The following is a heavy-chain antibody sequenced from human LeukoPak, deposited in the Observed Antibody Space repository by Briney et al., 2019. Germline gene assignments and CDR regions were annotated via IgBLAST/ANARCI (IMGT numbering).Heavy chain of an antibody. CDR2: ISSSGSTI. CDR1: GFTFSDYY. Sequence: GGSLRLSCAASGFTFSDYYMSWIRQAPGKGLEWVSYISSSGSTIYYADSVKGRFTISRDNSKNTLYLQMNSLRAEDTAVYYCAKDVAYYDISTGYYNPGLIDYWGQGTLVTVSS. D-gene: IGHD3-9*01. J-gene: IGHJ4*02. CDR3: AKDVAYYDISTGYYNPGLIDY. V-gene: IGHV3-11*01.